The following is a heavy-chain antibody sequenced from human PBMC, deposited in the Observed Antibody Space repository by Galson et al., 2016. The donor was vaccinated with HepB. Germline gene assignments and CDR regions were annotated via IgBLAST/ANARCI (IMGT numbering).Heavy chain of an antibody. CDR3: AREARGCPYRFDF. CDR2: IYYDGSNT. Sequence: SLRLSCAASGFTFSGHSMHWVRQAPGKGLEWVAVIYYDGSNTYYADSVKGRFTISRDNSKNTLYLQMDSLGVEDTAVYYCAREARGCPYRFDFWGQGTLVTVSS. J-gene: IGHJ4*02. D-gene: IGHD3-16*01. V-gene: IGHV3-30-3*01. CDR1: GFTFSGHS.